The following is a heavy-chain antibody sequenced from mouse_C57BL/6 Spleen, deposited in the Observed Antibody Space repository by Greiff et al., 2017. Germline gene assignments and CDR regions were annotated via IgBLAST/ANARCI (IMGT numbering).Heavy chain of an antibody. CDR1: GFNIKNTY. J-gene: IGHJ3*01. D-gene: IGHD1-1*01. V-gene: IGHV14-3*01. Sequence: EVQLVESVAELVRPGASVKLSCTASGFNIKNTYMPWVKQRPEQGLEWIGRIDPANGNTKYAPKFQGKVTITADTSSNTAYLQLSSLTSEDTAIYYCALDDGAWFAYWGQGTLVTVSA. CDR2: IDPANGNT. CDR3: ALDDGAWFAY.